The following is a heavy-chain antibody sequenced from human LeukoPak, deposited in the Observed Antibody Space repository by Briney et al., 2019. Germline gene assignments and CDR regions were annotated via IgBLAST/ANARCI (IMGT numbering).Heavy chain of an antibody. CDR3: ARSPRIIIVRGLISYYYYMDV. J-gene: IGHJ6*03. V-gene: IGHV3-20*04. D-gene: IGHD3-10*01. CDR2: INCNGVST. CDR1: GFTFDDYG. Sequence: GGSLRLSCAASGFTFDDYGMTGVRHAPGKGVEGGSGINCNGVSTGYADSVKGRFTISRDNAKNSLYLQINSLRAEDTALYYCARSPRIIIVRGLISYYYYMDVWGKGTTVTVSS.